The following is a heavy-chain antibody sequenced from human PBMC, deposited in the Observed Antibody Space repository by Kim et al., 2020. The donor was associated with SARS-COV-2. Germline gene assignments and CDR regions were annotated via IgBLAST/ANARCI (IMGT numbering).Heavy chain of an antibody. D-gene: IGHD7-27*01. V-gene: IGHV3-43D*03. Sequence: GGSLRLSCAASGFTFDDYAMHWVRQAPGKGLEWVSLISSDGGSTYYADSVKGRFTISRDNSKNSLYLQMNSLRAEDTALYYCAKDINWGSGDYYYGMDVWGQGTTVTVSS. CDR2: ISSDGGST. CDR3: AKDINWGSGDYYYGMDV. J-gene: IGHJ6*02. CDR1: GFTFDDYA.